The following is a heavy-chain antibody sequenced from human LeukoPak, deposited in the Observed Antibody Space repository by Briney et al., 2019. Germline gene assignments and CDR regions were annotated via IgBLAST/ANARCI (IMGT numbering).Heavy chain of an antibody. J-gene: IGHJ3*02. V-gene: IGHV4-4*07. D-gene: IGHD3-3*01. CDR1: GGSLSSYY. Sequence: SETLSLTCTVSGGSLSSYYWSWLRQPAGKGLEWIGRIYTSGSTNYNPSLKSRVTMSVDTSKNQFSLKLSSVTAADTAVYYCARWSGGWSASAFDIWGQGTMVTVSS. CDR2: IYTSGST. CDR3: ARWSGGWSASAFDI.